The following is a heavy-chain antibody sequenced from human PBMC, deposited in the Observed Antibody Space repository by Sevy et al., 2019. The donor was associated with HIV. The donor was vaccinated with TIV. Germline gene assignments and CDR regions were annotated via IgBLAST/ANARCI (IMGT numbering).Heavy chain of an antibody. J-gene: IGHJ4*02. CDR1: GFTFSSYG. V-gene: IGHV3-33*01. D-gene: IGHD1-26*01. Sequence: GGSLRLSCAASGFTFSSYGMHWVRQGPGKGLEWVAVIWFDGSNTYYADSVKGRFTISRDIAKKSLSLQMNSLRAEDTAVYYCSRDLRLSGIYRSDYWGQGTLVTVSS. CDR3: SRDLRLSGIYRSDY. CDR2: IWFDGSNT.